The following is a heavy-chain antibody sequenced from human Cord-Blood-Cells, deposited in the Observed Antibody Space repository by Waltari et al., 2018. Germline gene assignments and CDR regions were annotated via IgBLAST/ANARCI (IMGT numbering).Heavy chain of an antibody. CDR1: GGSFSGYY. CDR3: AGMGSVRGVIFDY. Sequence: QVQLQQWGAGLLKPSETLSLTCAVYGGSFSGYYWSWIRQPPGKGLEGIGEINHSGSTNYNPSLKSRVPISVDTSKTKFSLRRSSGTAADTAVYYCAGMGSVRGVIFDYWGQGTRVTVSS. D-gene: IGHD3-10*01. CDR2: INHSGST. J-gene: IGHJ4*02. V-gene: IGHV4-34*01.